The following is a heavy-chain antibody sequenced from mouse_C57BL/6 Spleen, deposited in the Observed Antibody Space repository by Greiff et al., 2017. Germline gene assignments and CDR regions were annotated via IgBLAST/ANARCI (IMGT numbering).Heavy chain of an antibody. CDR1: GFTFSSYT. D-gene: IGHD2-4*01. V-gene: IGHV5-9*01. CDR3: AREIYYDYDGGYAMDY. J-gene: IGHJ4*01. CDR2: ISGGGGNT. Sequence: EVQRVESGGGLVKPGGSLKLSCAASGFTFSSYTMSWVRQTPEKRLEWVATISGGGGNTYYPDSVKGRITIARDKSKNTLYLQMSSLRSEDTALYYCAREIYYDYDGGYAMDYWGQGTSVTVSS.